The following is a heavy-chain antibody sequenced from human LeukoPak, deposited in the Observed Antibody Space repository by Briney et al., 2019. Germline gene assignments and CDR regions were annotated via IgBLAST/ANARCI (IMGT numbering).Heavy chain of an antibody. V-gene: IGHV3-48*01. D-gene: IGHD4-23*01. CDR2: ISSSSSTI. CDR1: GFAFSGYS. CDR3: AKVFYGGINYYYYMDV. J-gene: IGHJ6*03. Sequence: GGSLRLSCEASGFAFSGYSMNWVRQAPGKGLEWVSYISSSSSTIYYADSVKGRFTISRDNSKNTLYLQMNSLRAEDTAVYYCAKVFYGGINYYYYMDVWGKGTTVTISS.